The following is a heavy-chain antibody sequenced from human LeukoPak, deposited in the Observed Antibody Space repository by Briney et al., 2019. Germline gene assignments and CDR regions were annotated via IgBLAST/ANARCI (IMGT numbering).Heavy chain of an antibody. D-gene: IGHD3-10*01. Sequence: GGSLRLSCAASGFTFSSYAMSWVRQAPGKGLEWVSAISGSGGSTYYADSVKGRFTISRDNSKNTLYLQMNSLRAEDTAVYYCARDSPPITMVRGVIGAYDIWGQGTMVTVSS. J-gene: IGHJ3*02. CDR3: ARDSPPITMVRGVIGAYDI. CDR1: GFTFSSYA. V-gene: IGHV3-23*01. CDR2: ISGSGGST.